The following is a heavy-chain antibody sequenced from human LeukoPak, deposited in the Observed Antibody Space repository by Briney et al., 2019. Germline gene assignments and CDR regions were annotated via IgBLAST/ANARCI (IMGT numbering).Heavy chain of an antibody. D-gene: IGHD6-19*01. V-gene: IGHV4-39*01. CDR1: GGSISSSRYY. J-gene: IGHJ4*02. Sequence: QASETLSLTCTVSGGSISSSRYYWGWIRQPPGKGLEWIGNIYYSGSTYYNPSLKSRVTISVDTSKNQFSLKLSSVTAADTAVYYCAGPRIAVAGLGPFDYWGQGTLITVSS. CDR2: IYYSGST. CDR3: AGPRIAVAGLGPFDY.